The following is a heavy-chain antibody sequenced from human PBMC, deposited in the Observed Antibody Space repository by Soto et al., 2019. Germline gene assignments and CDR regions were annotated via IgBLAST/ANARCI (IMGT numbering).Heavy chain of an antibody. CDR3: AKPSGYCSSTSCPNDAFDI. Sequence: GGSLRLSCVASGFTFSSYVMSWVRQAPGKGLQWVSAISGSGGSTYYADSVKGRFTISRDNSKNTLYLQMNSLRAEDTAVYYCAKPSGYCSSTSCPNDAFDIWGQGTMVTVSS. J-gene: IGHJ3*02. CDR1: GFTFSSYV. V-gene: IGHV3-23*01. D-gene: IGHD2-2*03. CDR2: ISGSGGST.